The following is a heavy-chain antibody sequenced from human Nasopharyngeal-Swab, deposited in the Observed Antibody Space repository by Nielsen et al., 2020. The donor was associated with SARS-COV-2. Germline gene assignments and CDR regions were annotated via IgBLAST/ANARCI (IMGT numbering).Heavy chain of an antibody. V-gene: IGHV3-23*01. D-gene: IGHD6-19*01. CDR1: GFSFSSYG. CDR2: ISRCGCRT. J-gene: IGHJ4*02. CDR3: AARTVSSGWYVGFDY. Sequence: AGSLTLSCAASGFSFSSYGMSWVRQAPGKGLEWVSGISRCGCRTYYADSVKGRFTISRDNSKNTLHLQMNSLRVEDTALYYCAARTVSSGWYVGFDYWGQGTLVTVSS.